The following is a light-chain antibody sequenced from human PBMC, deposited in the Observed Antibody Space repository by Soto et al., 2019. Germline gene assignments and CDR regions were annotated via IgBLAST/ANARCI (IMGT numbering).Light chain of an antibody. CDR3: SSYTSSDTVI. CDR1: SSDVGDYNY. J-gene: IGLJ2*01. V-gene: IGLV2-14*01. Sequence: QSALAQPASVSGSPGQSITISCTGTSSDVGDYNYVSWYQQHPGKAPKLIIFEVDTRPSGVSHRFSGSKSGNTASLTISGLQADDEADYYCSSYTSSDTVIFGGGTKLTVL. CDR2: EVD.